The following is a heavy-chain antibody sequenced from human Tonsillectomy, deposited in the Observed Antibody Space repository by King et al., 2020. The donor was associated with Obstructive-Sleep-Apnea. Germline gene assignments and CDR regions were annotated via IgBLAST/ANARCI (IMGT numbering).Heavy chain of an antibody. Sequence: VQLVESGGGVVQPGRSLRLSCAASGFNFATYAMHWVRQAPGEGLEWVAVISYDGTNKYYADSVKGRFTISRDNSKNTLYLQMNNLRAEDTAGYYCASPTGKWFGEWTGAFVIGGQGTMVPVSS. J-gene: IGHJ3*02. D-gene: IGHD3-10*01. CDR3: ASPTGKWFGEWTGAFVI. V-gene: IGHV3-30-3*01. CDR1: GFNFATYA. CDR2: ISYDGTNK.